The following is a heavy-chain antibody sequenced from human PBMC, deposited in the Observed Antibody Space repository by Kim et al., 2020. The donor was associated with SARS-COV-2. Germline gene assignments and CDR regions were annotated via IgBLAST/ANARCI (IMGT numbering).Heavy chain of an antibody. J-gene: IGHJ4*02. CDR2: INGDTSTT. V-gene: IGHV3-74*01. CDR1: GFTFSSYW. Sequence: GGSLRLSCAGSGFTFSSYWMHWVRQAPGRGLVWVCLINGDTSTTNYADSAKGRFTISRDNAKNTPYLEMNSLRAEDSAVYFCATSASGYYVYWGQGTVVSVSS. CDR3: ATSASGYYVY. D-gene: IGHD3-3*01.